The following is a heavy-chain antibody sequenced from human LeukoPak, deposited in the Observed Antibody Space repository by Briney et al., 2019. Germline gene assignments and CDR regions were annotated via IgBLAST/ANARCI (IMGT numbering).Heavy chain of an antibody. CDR3: ARRGDSRGYYFD. D-gene: IGHD3-22*01. Sequence: PGGSLRLSCAASGFTFSSHWMTWVRQAPGKGLEWVANIKQDGSGRYYVDSLKGRFTISRDNAKNSLYLEMNSLRVEDTAVYYCARRGDSRGYYFDWGQGTLVTVSS. V-gene: IGHV3-7*03. J-gene: IGHJ1*01. CDR2: IKQDGSGR. CDR1: GFTFSSHW.